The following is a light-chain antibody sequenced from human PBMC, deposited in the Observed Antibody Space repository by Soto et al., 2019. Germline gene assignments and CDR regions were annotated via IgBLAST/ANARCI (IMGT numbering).Light chain of an antibody. CDR1: QGIRSG. CDR3: QQYNSWQLS. CDR2: ATS. V-gene: IGKV1-17*01. Sequence: DIQMTQSPSSLSASVGDRVTITCRASQGIRSGLGWYQQKPGKAPKRLIDATSSLQSGVPSRFSGSGSGTEFTLTISSLQPDDSATYYCQQYNSWQLSFGGGTKVDIK. J-gene: IGKJ4*01.